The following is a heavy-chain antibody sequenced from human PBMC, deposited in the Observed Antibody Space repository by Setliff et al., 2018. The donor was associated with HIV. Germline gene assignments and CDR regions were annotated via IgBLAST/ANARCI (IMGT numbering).Heavy chain of an antibody. CDR2: VCYSRSS. CDR3: ARHGVDDTSVNYFRFGVHDH. D-gene: IGHD3-22*01. V-gene: IGHV4-39*01. J-gene: IGHJ4*02. CDR1: GGSVSSSSSY. Sequence: SETLSLTCTVSGGSVSSSSSYWGWIRQPPGKGLEWIGNVCYSRSSYYNPSLKSRVTISVDTSKNQFSLKLSSVTAADTAVYYCARHGVDDTSVNYFRFGVHDHWGQGTLVTVSS.